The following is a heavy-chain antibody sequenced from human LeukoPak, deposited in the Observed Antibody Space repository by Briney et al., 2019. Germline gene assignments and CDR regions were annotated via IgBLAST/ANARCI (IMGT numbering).Heavy chain of an antibody. CDR2: LYHSGST. V-gene: IGHV4-39*01. Sequence: SETLSLTCTVSGGSISTPGYYWGWIRQPPGKGLEWIGSLYHSGSTYYKPSLKSRATISVDKSKNQCSLKLRSVTAADTAVYYCARHALATVTNPSFDYWGQGTLVTVSS. J-gene: IGHJ4*02. CDR3: ARHALATVTNPSFDY. D-gene: IGHD4-11*01. CDR1: GGSISTPGYY.